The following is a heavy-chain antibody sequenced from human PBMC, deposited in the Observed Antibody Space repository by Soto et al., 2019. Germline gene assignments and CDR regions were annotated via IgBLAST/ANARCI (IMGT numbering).Heavy chain of an antibody. CDR3: ARGLGGVQH. CDR2: LYDSGSI. Sequence: PSETLSLTCAVYGGSFIGYYCIWIRQPPVKGLEWIGELYDSGSINYNASLKSRVSISVDTSKNQFSLKLSSVTAADTAVYYCARGLGGVQHWGQGTLVTVSS. CDR1: GGSFIGYY. V-gene: IGHV4-34*01. J-gene: IGHJ1*01.